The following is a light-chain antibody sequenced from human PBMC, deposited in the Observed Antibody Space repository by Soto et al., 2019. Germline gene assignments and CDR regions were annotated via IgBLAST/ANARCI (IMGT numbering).Light chain of an antibody. V-gene: IGKV3-15*01. CDR1: QTIRSD. Sequence: EIVMTQSPVTLSVSPGVRATLSCRASQTIRSDLAWYQQKPGQAPRLLISDASTRATGIPARFNGSGSGTEFTLAISSLQSEDFAIYYCHQYNTWPLTFCGGTKVEIK. J-gene: IGKJ4*01. CDR3: HQYNTWPLT. CDR2: DAS.